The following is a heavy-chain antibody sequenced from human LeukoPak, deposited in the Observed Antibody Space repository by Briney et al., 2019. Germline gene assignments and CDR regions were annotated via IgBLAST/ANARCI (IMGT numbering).Heavy chain of an antibody. V-gene: IGHV3-53*01. J-gene: IGHJ5*02. Sequence: GGSLRLSCEASGFTDNSHFMGWVRQAPGKGLEWVSLIHIGGTTYYADSVQGRFTISRDSLKNTLFLQMNSLRDEDTAVYYCARRGGSGWYNWFDPWGQGTLVTVSS. D-gene: IGHD6-19*01. CDR3: ARRGGSGWYNWFDP. CDR1: GFTDNSHF. CDR2: IHIGGTT.